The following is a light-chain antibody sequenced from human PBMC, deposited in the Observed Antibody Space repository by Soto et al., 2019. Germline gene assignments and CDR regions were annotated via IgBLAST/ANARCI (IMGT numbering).Light chain of an antibody. Sequence: QSALTQPPSVTGSPGQSVTISCTGTSSDVGSYNRVSWYHQPPGTAPKLMIYEVSNRPSRVPDRFSGSKSGNTAFLTISGRQADDEADYYCSLYTSNFRYVFGTGPKLTVL. CDR1: SSDVGSYNR. CDR2: EVS. CDR3: SLYTSNFRYV. J-gene: IGLJ1*01. V-gene: IGLV2-18*01.